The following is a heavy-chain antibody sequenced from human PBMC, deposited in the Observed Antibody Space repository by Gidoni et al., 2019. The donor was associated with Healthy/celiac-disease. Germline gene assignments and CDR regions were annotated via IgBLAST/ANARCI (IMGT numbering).Heavy chain of an antibody. J-gene: IGHJ4*02. V-gene: IGHV4-59*01. CDR3: ARAVRYYDSSGYYYVLFDY. Sequence: QVQLQESGPGLVKPSETLSRTSPAPGGSISSYYWSWIRQPPGKGLEWIGYIYDSGSTNYNPSLKSRVTISVDTSKNQFSLKLSSVTAADTAVYYCARAVRYYDSSGYYYVLFDYWGQGTLVTVSS. CDR2: IYDSGST. D-gene: IGHD3-22*01. CDR1: GGSISSYY.